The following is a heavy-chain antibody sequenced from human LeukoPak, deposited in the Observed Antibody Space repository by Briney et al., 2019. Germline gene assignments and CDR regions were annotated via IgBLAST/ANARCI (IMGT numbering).Heavy chain of an antibody. D-gene: IGHD3-9*01. CDR1: GFTFSSYA. Sequence: PGGSLRLSCAASGFTFSSYAMSWVRQAPGKGLEWVSSISGTSGSTFYADSVQGRFTISRDNSENTLYLQMNSLRAEDTAVYYCAKVPFDWISSTNYYYYMDVWGKGTTVTVSS. CDR2: ISGTSGST. V-gene: IGHV3-23*01. J-gene: IGHJ6*03. CDR3: AKVPFDWISSTNYYYYMDV.